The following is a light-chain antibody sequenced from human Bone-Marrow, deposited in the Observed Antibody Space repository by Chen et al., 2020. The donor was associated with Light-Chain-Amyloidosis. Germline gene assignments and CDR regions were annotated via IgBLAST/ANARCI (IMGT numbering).Light chain of an antibody. CDR3: QVWDRSSDRPV. Sequence: SYVLTQPSSVSVVPGRTATNARGGTNIGSTSVHWYQQTPGQAPLLVVNDDSDRPSGIPERLSGSNSGNTATLTISRVEAGDEADYYCQVWDRSSDRPVFGGGTKLTVL. J-gene: IGLJ3*02. V-gene: IGLV3-21*03. CDR1: NIGSTS. CDR2: DDS.